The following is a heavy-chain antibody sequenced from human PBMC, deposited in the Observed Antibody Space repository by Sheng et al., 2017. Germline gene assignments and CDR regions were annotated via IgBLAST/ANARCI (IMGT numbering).Heavy chain of an antibody. CDR3: VSYGSGSYEAHFDY. J-gene: IGHJ4*02. V-gene: IGHV3-23*01. D-gene: IGHD3-10*01. CDR2: ISDSGGRT. Sequence: EVQLLESGGGLVQPGGSLRLSCAASGFTFSNYAMSWVRQAPGKGLEWVSAISDSGGRTFYADSVKGRFTISRDNSKNTLYLQINSLRVEDTAVYYCVSYGSGSYEAHFDYWGQGTLVPVSS. CDR1: GFTFSNYA.